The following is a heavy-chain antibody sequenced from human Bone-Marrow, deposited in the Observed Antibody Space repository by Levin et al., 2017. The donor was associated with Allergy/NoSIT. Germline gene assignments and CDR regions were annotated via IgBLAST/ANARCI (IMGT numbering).Heavy chain of an antibody. Sequence: SVKVSCKASGGTFSSYAISWVRQAPGQGLEWMGGIIPIFGTANYAQKFQGRVTITADESTSTAYMELSSLRSEDTAVYYCARNCGYSGYVGYYYYYMDVWGKGTTVTVSS. CDR1: GGTFSSYA. D-gene: IGHD5-12*01. CDR3: ARNCGYSGYVGYYYYYMDV. V-gene: IGHV1-69*13. CDR2: IIPIFGTA. J-gene: IGHJ6*03.